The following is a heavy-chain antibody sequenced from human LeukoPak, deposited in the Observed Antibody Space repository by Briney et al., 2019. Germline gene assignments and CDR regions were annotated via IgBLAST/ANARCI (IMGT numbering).Heavy chain of an antibody. CDR3: AKDQTRNYYGSGSYDY. Sequence: GSLSLSCAASGFPFSSYAMSWVRPAPGKGLEWVSAISGSGGSTYYADSVKGRFTISRDNSKNTLYLQMNSLRAEDTAVYYCAKDQTRNYYGSGSYDYWGQGTLVTVSS. CDR1: GFPFSSYA. J-gene: IGHJ4*02. D-gene: IGHD3-10*01. CDR2: ISGSGGST. V-gene: IGHV3-23*01.